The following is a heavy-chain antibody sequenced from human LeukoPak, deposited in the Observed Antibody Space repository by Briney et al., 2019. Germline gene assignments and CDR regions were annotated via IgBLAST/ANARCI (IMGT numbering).Heavy chain of an antibody. CDR3: ARGPAYSNYAASYYYYMDV. V-gene: IGHV1-8*03. J-gene: IGHJ6*03. Sequence: ASVKVSCKASVYTFTNYDINWVRQATGQGLEWMGWMNPNSGNTGYAEKFQGRVTITRDTSITTAYMELTSLRSEDSAVYCCARGPAYSNYAASYYYYMDVWGKGTTVTVSS. D-gene: IGHD4-11*01. CDR1: VYTFTNYD. CDR2: MNPNSGNT.